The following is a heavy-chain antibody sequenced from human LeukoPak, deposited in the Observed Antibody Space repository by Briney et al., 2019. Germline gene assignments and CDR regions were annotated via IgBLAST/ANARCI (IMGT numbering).Heavy chain of an antibody. CDR3: ARDAGYNCDY. CDR1: GYTFTDYY. V-gene: IGHV1-2*02. Sequence: GASVKVSCKAFGYTFTDYYMHWVRQAPGQGLEWMGWINPNSGVTNYAQKFQGSVTLTRDTSISTAYMEMSRLRSDDTAVYYCARDAGYNCDYWGQGTLVTVSS. D-gene: IGHD5-24*01. CDR2: INPNSGVT. J-gene: IGHJ4*02.